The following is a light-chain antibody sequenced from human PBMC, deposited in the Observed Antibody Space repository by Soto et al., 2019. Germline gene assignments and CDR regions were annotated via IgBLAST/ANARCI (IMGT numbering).Light chain of an antibody. CDR3: CSYAGSSTLV. V-gene: IGLV2-23*01. Sequence: QSALTQPASVSGSPGQSITISCTGTSSDVGSYNLVSWYQQHPGKAPKVLIYEDSKRPSGVSNHFSGSKSGNTASLTISGLQAEDEADDFCCSYAGSSTLVFGGGTQVTVL. CDR2: EDS. CDR1: SSDVGSYNL. J-gene: IGLJ3*02.